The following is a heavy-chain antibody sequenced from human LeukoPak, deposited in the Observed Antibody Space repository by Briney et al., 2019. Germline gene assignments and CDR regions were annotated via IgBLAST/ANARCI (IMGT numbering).Heavy chain of an antibody. CDR1: GYTFTTNG. D-gene: IGHD2-2*01. V-gene: IGHV1-18*04. J-gene: IGHJ3*02. Sequence: GASVKVSCKASGYTFTTNGVSWVRQAPGQGLEWLAWISPYDGDTNYTPDLQGRVTLSTDTSTSTAYMELTSLRSDDTAVYYCARLRGEIYSSRDAFDIWGQGTMVTVSS. CDR2: ISPYDGDT. CDR3: ARLRGEIYSSRDAFDI.